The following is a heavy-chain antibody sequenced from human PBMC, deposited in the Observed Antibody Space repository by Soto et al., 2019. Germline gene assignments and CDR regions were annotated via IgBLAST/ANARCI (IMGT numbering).Heavy chain of an antibody. D-gene: IGHD6-13*01. V-gene: IGHV4-39*01. J-gene: IGHJ3*02. CDR2: IYYSGST. CDR1: GGSISSSSYY. Sequence: PSETLSLTCTVSGGSISSSSYYWGWIRQPPGKGLEWIGSIYYSGSTYYNPSLKSRVTISVDTSKNQFSLKLSSVTAADTAVYYCARHEPRIAAAGTRGRGAFDIWGQGTMVTVSS. CDR3: ARHEPRIAAAGTRGRGAFDI.